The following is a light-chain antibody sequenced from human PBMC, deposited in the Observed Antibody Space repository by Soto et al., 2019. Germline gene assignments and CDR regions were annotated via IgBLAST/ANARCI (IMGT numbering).Light chain of an antibody. J-gene: IGKJ5*01. CDR1: QDINVF. V-gene: IGKV1-33*01. CDR3: QHYESLPT. CDR2: DAS. Sequence: DIQMTQSPSSLSASVGDRITITCQASQDINVFLNWYQQKPGKAPKLLIYDASNLETGVPSRFSGSGSGSDFTLTINNLEPEDLATYYCQHYESLPTFGQGTRLEAK.